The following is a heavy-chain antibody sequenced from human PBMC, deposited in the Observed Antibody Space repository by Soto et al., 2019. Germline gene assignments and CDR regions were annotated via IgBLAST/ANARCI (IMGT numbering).Heavy chain of an antibody. CDR3: ARGILFNYAGFDV. CDR2: MNAKSGDT. Sequence: QAHLEQSGAELKRPGASVKVSCKASGYTFSDFDINWLRQASGQGPEWLGWMNAKSGDTFFAQRFQGKFNMTWDTSLSTAYMEVGSLTSDDTAIYYCARGILFNYAGFDVWRQGTTVAVSS. J-gene: IGHJ6*02. V-gene: IGHV1-8*01. D-gene: IGHD3-16*01. CDR1: GYTFSDFD.